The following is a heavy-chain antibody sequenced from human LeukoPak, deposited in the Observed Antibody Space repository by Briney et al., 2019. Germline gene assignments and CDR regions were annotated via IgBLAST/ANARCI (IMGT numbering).Heavy chain of an antibody. CDR1: GGSISSGDYY. J-gene: IGHJ4*02. V-gene: IGHV4-61*08. CDR2: IYYSGST. Sequence: PSQTLSLTCTVSGGSISSGDYYWSWIRQPPGKGLEWIGYIYYSGSTNYNPSLKSRVTISVDTSKNQFSLKLSSVTAADTAVYYCARVVSWIQLWYFDYWGQGTLVTVSS. CDR3: ARVVSWIQLWYFDY. D-gene: IGHD5-18*01.